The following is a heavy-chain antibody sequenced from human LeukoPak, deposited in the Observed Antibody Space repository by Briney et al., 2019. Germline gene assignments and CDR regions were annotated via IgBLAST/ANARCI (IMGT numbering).Heavy chain of an antibody. J-gene: IGHJ5*02. D-gene: IGHD4-23*01. CDR2: IHYSGST. CDR3: ARAGARRVTPPHFAP. Sequence: PSETLSLTCTVSGGSISSGGYYWSWIRQHPRKGLEWIGYIHYSGSTYYNPSLRSRLTISVDTSKNQFSLNLSSVTAADTAVYYGARAGARRVTPPHFAPRGQGTRSPSPQ. V-gene: IGHV4-31*03. CDR1: GGSISSGGYY.